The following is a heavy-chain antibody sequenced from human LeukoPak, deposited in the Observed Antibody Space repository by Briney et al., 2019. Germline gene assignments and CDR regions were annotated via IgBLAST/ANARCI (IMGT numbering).Heavy chain of an antibody. V-gene: IGHV3-23*01. CDR3: AKDLYYDSSGYLPYHFDY. CDR2: ISGSGGST. J-gene: IGHJ4*02. CDR1: GFTFSSYA. D-gene: IGHD3-22*01. Sequence: GGSLRLSCAASGFTFSSYAMSWVRQAPGKGLEWVSAISGSGGSTYYADSVKGRFTIPRDNSKNTLYMQMNSLRAEDTAVYYCAKDLYYDSSGYLPYHFDYWGQGTLVTVPS.